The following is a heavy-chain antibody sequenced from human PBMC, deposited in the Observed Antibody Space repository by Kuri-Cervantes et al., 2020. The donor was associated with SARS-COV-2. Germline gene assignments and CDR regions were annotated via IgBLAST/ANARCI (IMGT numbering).Heavy chain of an antibody. D-gene: IGHD1-7*01. CDR1: GFTFSSYA. CDR3: ARMYNWNYGYLDDY. Sequence: GESLKISCAASGFTFSSYAMSWVRQAPGKGLEWVSSISSSSSYIYYADSVKGRFTISRDNAKNSLYLQMNSLRAEDTAVYYCARMYNWNYGYLDDYWGQGTLVTVSS. CDR2: ISSSSSYI. V-gene: IGHV3-21*01. J-gene: IGHJ4*02.